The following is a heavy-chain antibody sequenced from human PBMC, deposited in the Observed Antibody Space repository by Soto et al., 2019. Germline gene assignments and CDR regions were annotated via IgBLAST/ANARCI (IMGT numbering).Heavy chain of an antibody. CDR3: ARVAEYRVVIPDFYYYGMDV. CDR1: GFTFDDYG. D-gene: IGHD3-3*01. V-gene: IGHV3-20*04. CDR2: INWNGGST. J-gene: IGHJ6*02. Sequence: GGSLRLSCAASGFTFDDYGMSWVRQAPGKGLEWVSGINWNGGSTGYADSVKGRFTISRDNAKNSLYLQMNSLRAEDTALYYWARVAEYRVVIPDFYYYGMDVWGQGTTVTVSS.